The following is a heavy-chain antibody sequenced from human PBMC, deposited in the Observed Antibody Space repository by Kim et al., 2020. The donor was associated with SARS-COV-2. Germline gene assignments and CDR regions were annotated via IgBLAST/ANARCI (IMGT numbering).Heavy chain of an antibody. D-gene: IGHD3-3*01. V-gene: IGHV3-30*18. Sequence: GGSLRLSCAASGFTFSSYGMHWVRQAPGKGLEWVAVISYDGSNKYYADSVKGRFTISRDNSKNTLYLQMNSLRAEDTAVYYCAKDLRNYYDFWSGYYTGLPGMDVWGQGTTVTVSS. CDR1: GFTFSSYG. CDR3: AKDLRNYYDFWSGYYTGLPGMDV. CDR2: ISYDGSNK. J-gene: IGHJ6*02.